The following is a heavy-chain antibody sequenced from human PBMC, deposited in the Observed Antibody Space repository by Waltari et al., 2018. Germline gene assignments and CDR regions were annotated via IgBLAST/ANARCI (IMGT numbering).Heavy chain of an antibody. CDR2: IYYSGST. D-gene: IGHD2-2*01. CDR1: GGSISSYY. Sequence: QVQLQESGPGLVKPSETLSLTCTVSGGSISSYYWSWIRQPPGKGLGWIGYIYYSGSTNYNPSLKSRVTISVDTSKNQFSLKLSSVTAADTAVYYCARASVECSSTSCLDYYYYYMDVWGKGTTVTVSS. J-gene: IGHJ6*03. CDR3: ARASVECSSTSCLDYYYYYMDV. V-gene: IGHV4-59*01.